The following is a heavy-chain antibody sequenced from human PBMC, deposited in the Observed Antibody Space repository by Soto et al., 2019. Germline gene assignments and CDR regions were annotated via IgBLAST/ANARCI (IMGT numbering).Heavy chain of an antibody. V-gene: IGHV3-15*01. CDR2: IKSKTDGGTT. CDR1: GFTFSNAW. Sequence: EVQLVESGGGLVKPGGSLRLSCAAFGFTFSNAWMSWVRQAPGKGLEWVGRIKSKTDGGTTDYAAPVKGRFTISRDDSKNPLYLQINSLKTEDTAVYYCTTTVGHSPYSPWGQGTTVTVSS. J-gene: IGHJ6*02. CDR3: TTTVGHSPYSP. D-gene: IGHD2-15*01.